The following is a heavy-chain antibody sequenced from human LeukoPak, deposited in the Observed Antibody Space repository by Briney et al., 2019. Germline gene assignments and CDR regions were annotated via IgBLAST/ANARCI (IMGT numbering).Heavy chain of an antibody. CDR3: ARDGQLDAFDI. CDR2: IYYSGST. CDR1: GGSIRSYY. Sequence: SETLSLTCTVSGGSIRSYYWSWIRQPPGKGLEWIGYIYYSGSTNYNPSLKSQVTISVDTSKNQFPLKLSSVTAADTAVYYCARDGQLDAFDIWGQGTMVTVSS. J-gene: IGHJ3*02. V-gene: IGHV4-59*01. D-gene: IGHD5-18*01.